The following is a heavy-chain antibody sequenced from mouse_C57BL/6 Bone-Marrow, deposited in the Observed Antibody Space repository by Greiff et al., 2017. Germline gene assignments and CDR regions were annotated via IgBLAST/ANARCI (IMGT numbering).Heavy chain of an antibody. J-gene: IGHJ2*01. CDR3: ARDWDYLDY. CDR1: GYAFSTYW. V-gene: IGHV1-80*01. CDR2: FYPGDGDT. D-gene: IGHD4-1*01. Sequence: FQLQQSGAELVKPGASVKISCKVSGYAFSTYWMNGLKQRPGMGLEWIGQFYPGDGDTNYNGKFKGKATLTADKSSSTAYMQLSSLTSEDSEVYFCARDWDYLDYWGQGTTLTVSS.